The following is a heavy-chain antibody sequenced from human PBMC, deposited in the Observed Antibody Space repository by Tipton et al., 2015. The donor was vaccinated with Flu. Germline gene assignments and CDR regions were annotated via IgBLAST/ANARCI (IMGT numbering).Heavy chain of an antibody. V-gene: IGHV3-13*01. Sequence: SLRLSCAASGFTFSSYDMHWVRQVTGKGLEWVSGVGTAGETYYPDSVKGRFTISRENAKNSLYLQMNSLRAGDTAVYYCARRDFSNYVPEPKNWFDPWGQGTLVTVSS. CDR1: GFTFSSYD. J-gene: IGHJ5*02. CDR2: VGTAGET. D-gene: IGHD4-11*01. CDR3: ARRDFSNYVPEPKNWFDP.